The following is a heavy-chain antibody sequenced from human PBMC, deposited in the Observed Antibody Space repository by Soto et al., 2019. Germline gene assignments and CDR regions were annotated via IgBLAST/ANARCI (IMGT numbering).Heavy chain of an antibody. J-gene: IGHJ4*02. CDR3: ARGFGESDFGH. Sequence: SSETLSLTCTVSGGSISSYYWSWIRQPPGKGLEWIGYIYYSGSTNYNPSLKSRVTISVDTSKNQFSLKLSSVTAADTAVYYCARGFGESDFGHWGQGTLVTVSS. V-gene: IGHV4-59*01. CDR2: IYYSGST. CDR1: GGSISSYY. D-gene: IGHD3-10*01.